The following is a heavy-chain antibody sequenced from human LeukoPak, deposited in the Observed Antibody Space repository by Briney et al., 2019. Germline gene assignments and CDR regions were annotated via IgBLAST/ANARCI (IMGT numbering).Heavy chain of an antibody. D-gene: IGHD6-13*01. J-gene: IGHJ5*02. CDR1: GYTFTGYY. V-gene: IGHV1-2*02. CDR3: ARGTSSSWRPPWFDP. CDR2: INPNSGGT. Sequence: ASVKVSCKASGYTFTGYYMHWVRQAPGQGLEWMGWINPNSGGTNYAQKFQGRVTITRDTSISTAHMELSRLRSDDTAVYYCARGTSSSWRPPWFDPWGQGTLVTVSS.